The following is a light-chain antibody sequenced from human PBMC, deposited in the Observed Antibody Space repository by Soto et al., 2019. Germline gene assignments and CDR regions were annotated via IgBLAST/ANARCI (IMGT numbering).Light chain of an antibody. CDR1: QGNNSF. CDR3: QQLNDRQFS. V-gene: IGKV1-9*01. CDR2: AAS. Sequence: DIQLTQSPSFLSASVGDRVTISCRASQGNNSFVAWYQQKSGKAPKLLIYAASTLQSGVPSRFSGSGSGTDFTLTISSLQPEDFATYYCQQLNDRQFSFGQGTKVDIK. J-gene: IGKJ2*01.